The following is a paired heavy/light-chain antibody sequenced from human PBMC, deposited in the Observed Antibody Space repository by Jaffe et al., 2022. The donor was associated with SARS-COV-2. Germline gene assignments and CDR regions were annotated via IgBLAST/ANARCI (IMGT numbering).Light chain of an antibody. CDR2: GSN. J-gene: IGLJ3*02. CDR3: QSYDSSLTAWV. CDR1: SSNIGAGYD. V-gene: IGLV1-40*01. Sequence: QSVLTQPPSVSGAPGQRVTISCTGSSSNIGAGYDVHWYQQLPGTAPKLLIYGSNIRPSGVPDRFSGSKSGTSVSLAITGLQAEDEADYYCQSYDSSLTAWVFGGGTKLTVL.
Heavy chain of an antibody. Sequence: QVQLQESGPGLVKPSGTLSLTCAVSGASIRSNSWWSWVRQPPGKGLEWIGEIYQTGGTNYNPSLKSRVTISLDNSKNQFSLSLRSLTDADTAIYYCARADYSVSPGWLDPWGQGIQVTVSS. CDR2: IYQTGGT. CDR3: ARADYSVSPGWLDP. J-gene: IGHJ5*02. D-gene: IGHD1-26*01. V-gene: IGHV4-4*02. CDR1: GASIRSNSW.